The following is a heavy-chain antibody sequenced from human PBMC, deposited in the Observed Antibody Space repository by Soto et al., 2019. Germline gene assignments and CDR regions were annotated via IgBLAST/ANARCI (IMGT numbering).Heavy chain of an antibody. D-gene: IGHD3-9*01. V-gene: IGHV3-74*01. Sequence: EVQLLESGGGLVQPGGSLRLSCVASGVTFSNYWMHWVRQAPGNGLWWVYRIITDVSSRSYADSVKGRFTISRDNAKNTMYLKMTSLRAEDTAVYYCARDLVHYAPLTGYTDYGMDVWGQGTTVIVSS. CDR1: GVTFSNYW. CDR2: IITDVSSR. J-gene: IGHJ6*02. CDR3: ARDLVHYAPLTGYTDYGMDV.